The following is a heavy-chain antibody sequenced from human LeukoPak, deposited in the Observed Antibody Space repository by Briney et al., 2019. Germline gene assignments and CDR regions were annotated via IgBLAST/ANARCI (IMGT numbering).Heavy chain of an antibody. CDR3: ARGLRFLEWLLNNYYYYMDV. Sequence: ASVKVSCKASGYTFTSYDINWVRQATGQGLEWMGWMNPNSGNTGYAQKLQGRVTMTRNTSISTAYMELSSLRSEDTAVYYCARGLRFLEWLLNNYYYYMDVWGKGTTVTVFS. CDR2: MNPNSGNT. J-gene: IGHJ6*03. D-gene: IGHD3-3*01. CDR1: GYTFTSYD. V-gene: IGHV1-8*01.